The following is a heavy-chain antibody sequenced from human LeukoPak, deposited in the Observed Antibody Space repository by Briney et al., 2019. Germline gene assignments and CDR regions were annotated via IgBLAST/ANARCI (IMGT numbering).Heavy chain of an antibody. CDR1: GGSITSHY. J-gene: IGHJ3*02. CDR2: IYYSGST. Sequence: SETLSLTCTVSGGSITSHYWGWIRQPPGQGLEWIGYIYYSGSTNYNPSLKSRVTMSVDTSKNLLSLKVTSVTTADTAVYYCAAGRTDFGVVIGAFDIWGQGTRVTVSS. CDR3: AAGRTDFGVVIGAFDI. D-gene: IGHD3-3*01. V-gene: IGHV4-59*11.